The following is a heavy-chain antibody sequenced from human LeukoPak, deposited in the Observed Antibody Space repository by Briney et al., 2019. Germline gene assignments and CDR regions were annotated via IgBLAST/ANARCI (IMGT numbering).Heavy chain of an antibody. CDR3: ARRVSKRSYYLDY. D-gene: IGHD1-26*01. J-gene: IGHJ4*02. Sequence: PSETLSLTCTVSGGSISISSDYWGWIRKPPGKGLEWLGSIYYSGSTNYNPSLKIRVTMSVDTSKNQFSLNLSSATAADTAVYYCARRVSKRSYYLDYWGQGTLVTVSS. V-gene: IGHV4-39*01. CDR2: IYYSGST. CDR1: GGSISISSDY.